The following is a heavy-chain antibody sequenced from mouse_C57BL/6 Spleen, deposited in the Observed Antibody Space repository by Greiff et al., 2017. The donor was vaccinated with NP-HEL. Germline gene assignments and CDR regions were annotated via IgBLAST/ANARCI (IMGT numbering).Heavy chain of an antibody. CDR3: ASYYDYDGAWFAY. J-gene: IGHJ3*01. D-gene: IGHD2-4*01. CDR2: INPNNGGT. V-gene: IGHV1-18*01. CDR1: GYTFTDYN. Sequence: EVQLQQSGPELVKPGASVKIPCKASGYTFTDYNMDWVKQSHGKSLEWIGDINPNNGGTSYNQKFKGKATLTVDKSSSTAFMELRSLTSEDTAVYYCASYYDYDGAWFAYWGQGTLVTVSA.